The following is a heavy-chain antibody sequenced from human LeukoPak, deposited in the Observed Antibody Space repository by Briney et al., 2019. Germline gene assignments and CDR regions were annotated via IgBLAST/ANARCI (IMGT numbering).Heavy chain of an antibody. CDR1: GGSFSGYY. CDR3: ARGGRGRD. CDR2: INHSGST. Sequence: PSETLSLTCAVYGGSFSGYYWSWIRQPPGKGLEWIGEINHSGSTNYNPSLKSRVTISVDTSKNQFSLELSSVTAADTAVYYCARGGRGRDWGQGTLVTVSS. V-gene: IGHV4-34*01. J-gene: IGHJ4*02.